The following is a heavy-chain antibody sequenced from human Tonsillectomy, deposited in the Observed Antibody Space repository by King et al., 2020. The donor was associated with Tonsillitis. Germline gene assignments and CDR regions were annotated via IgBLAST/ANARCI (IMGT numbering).Heavy chain of an antibody. CDR1: GGSISSGGYS. J-gene: IGHJ5*02. Sequence: LQLQESGSGLVKPSQTLSLTCAVSGGSISSGGYSWSWIRQPPGKGLEWIGYIYHSGSTYYNPSLKSRVTISVDRSKNQFSLKLSSVTAADTAVYYCARGWGPSHPKANWFDPWGQGTLVTVSS. CDR3: ARGWGPSHPKANWFDP. D-gene: IGHD1-26*01. V-gene: IGHV4-30-2*01. CDR2: IYHSGST.